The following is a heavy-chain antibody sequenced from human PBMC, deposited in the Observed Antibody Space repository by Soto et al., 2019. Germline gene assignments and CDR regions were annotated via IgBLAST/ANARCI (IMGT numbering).Heavy chain of an antibody. V-gene: IGHV4-59*01. CDR2: IYYSGNT. CDR1: GCSITSNY. CDR3: ARGPYYYYYGLDV. J-gene: IGHJ6*02. Sequence: SETLSLTCLDAGCSITSNYWSWIRQPPGKGLEWIGYIYYSGNTNYNPSLKSRVIISIDTSKNHFFLKLSSVTAADTAVYYCARGPYYYYYGLDVWGQGTTVTVSS.